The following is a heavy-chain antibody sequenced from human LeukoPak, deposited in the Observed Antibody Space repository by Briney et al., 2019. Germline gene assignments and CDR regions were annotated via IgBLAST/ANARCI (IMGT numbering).Heavy chain of an antibody. D-gene: IGHD4-17*01. J-gene: IGHJ4*02. CDR3: ARAGVTTVTTTDY. Sequence: ASVKVSCKASGYTFTSYGISWVRQAPGQGLEWMGRINPNSGGTNYAQKFQGRVTMTRDTSISTAYMELSRLRSDDTAVYYCARAGVTTVTTTDYWGQGTLVTVSS. V-gene: IGHV1-2*06. CDR2: INPNSGGT. CDR1: GYTFTSYG.